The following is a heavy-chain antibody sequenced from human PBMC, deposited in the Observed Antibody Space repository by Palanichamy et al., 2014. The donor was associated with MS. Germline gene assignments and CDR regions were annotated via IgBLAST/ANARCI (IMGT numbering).Heavy chain of an antibody. CDR1: GGSISTTNW. CDR3: ARGIRQVYRSSWMEP. J-gene: IGHJ5*02. V-gene: IGHV4-4*02. Sequence: QVQLQESGPGLVKPSGTLSLTCAVSGGSISTTNWWTWVRQPPGKGLEWIGEIYHSGITNYNPSLKSRVTISADKSKNHFSLILNSVTAADTAVYFCARGIRQVYRSSWMEPWGQGTLVTVTS. CDR2: IYHSGIT. D-gene: IGHD6-13*01.